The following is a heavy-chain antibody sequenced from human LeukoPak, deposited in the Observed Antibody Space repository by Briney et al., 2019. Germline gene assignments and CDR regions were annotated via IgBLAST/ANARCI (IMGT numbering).Heavy chain of an antibody. J-gene: IGHJ4*02. V-gene: IGHV4-4*07. D-gene: IGHD6-19*01. Sequence: PSETLSLTCTVSGGSVSSYYWSWIRQPAGKGLEYIGCIYTTGTTNYNPSLKSRVTMSLDTSQNQFSLKLSSVTAADTAIYYCARGLGSDWPYYFDYWGQGALVTVSS. CDR2: IYTTGTT. CDR1: GGSVSSYY. CDR3: ARGLGSDWPYYFDY.